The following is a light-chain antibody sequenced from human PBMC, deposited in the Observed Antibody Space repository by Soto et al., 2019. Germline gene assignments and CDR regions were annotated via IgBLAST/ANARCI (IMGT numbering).Light chain of an antibody. CDR3: QQCRATPLT. Sequence: DIQMTQSPSSLSASVGDRVTITCRAGQNNFSSLNWYQQKPGKAPKLLIYAASSLQSGVPSRFSGSGYGTNFTLIISVLQPEDFAIYYCQQCRATPLTFGQGTRLEIK. J-gene: IGKJ5*01. V-gene: IGKV1-39*01. CDR2: AAS. CDR1: QNNFSS.